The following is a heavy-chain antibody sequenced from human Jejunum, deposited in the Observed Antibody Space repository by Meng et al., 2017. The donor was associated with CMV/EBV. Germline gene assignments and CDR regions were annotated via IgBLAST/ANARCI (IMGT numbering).Heavy chain of an antibody. V-gene: IGHV3-7*04. D-gene: IGHD2-2*02. CDR3: ARVVPAVIPC. CDR1: GFTYNNYG. Sequence: GATSGFTYNNYGRTWVRQAPGKGLGWVANIRQDGSEKDYVDSVKGRFTISRDNAKNSLYLQMNSLRGEDTAVYYCARVVPAVIPCWGQGTLVTVSS. CDR2: IRQDGSEK. J-gene: IGHJ4*02.